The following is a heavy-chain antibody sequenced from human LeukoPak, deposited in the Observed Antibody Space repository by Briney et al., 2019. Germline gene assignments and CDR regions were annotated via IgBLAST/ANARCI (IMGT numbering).Heavy chain of an antibody. D-gene: IGHD3-22*01. J-gene: IGHJ4*02. CDR2: INHSGST. CDR1: GGSFSGYY. Sequence: SETLSLTCAVYGGSFSGYYWSWIRQPPGKGLEWIGEINHSGSTNYNPSLKSRVTISVDTSKNQFSLKLSSVTAADTAVYYCARRISSGYYWKWGSYFDYWGQGTLVTVSS. V-gene: IGHV4-34*01. CDR3: ARRISSGYYWKWGSYFDY.